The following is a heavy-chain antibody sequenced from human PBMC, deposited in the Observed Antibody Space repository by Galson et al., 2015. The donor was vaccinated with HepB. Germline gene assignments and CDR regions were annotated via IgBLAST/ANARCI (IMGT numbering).Heavy chain of an antibody. J-gene: IGHJ4*02. CDR2: TYYRSKWYN. Sequence: CAISGDSVSSNSAAWNWIRQSPSRGLEWLGRTYYRSKWYNDYAVSVKSRITINPDTSKNQFSLQLNSVTPEDTAVYYCARSPESNSGYDYRLDYWGQGTLVTVSS. V-gene: IGHV6-1*01. CDR1: GDSVSSNSAA. CDR3: ARSPESNSGYDYRLDY. D-gene: IGHD5-12*01.